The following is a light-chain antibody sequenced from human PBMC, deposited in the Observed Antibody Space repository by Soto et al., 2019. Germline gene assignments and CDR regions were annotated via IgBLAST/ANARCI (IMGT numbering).Light chain of an antibody. CDR1: QGINIY. V-gene: IGKV1-39*01. Sequence: DTQMTQSPSSLSASVGDTVTIDCRTSQGINIYLNWYRQKPGRAPELLIYAASNLHTGVPSRFSGVGSGTEFTLTIDNVQPEDFATYYCQQTYTNFFAFGPGT. CDR2: AAS. CDR3: QQTYTNFFA. J-gene: IGKJ3*01.